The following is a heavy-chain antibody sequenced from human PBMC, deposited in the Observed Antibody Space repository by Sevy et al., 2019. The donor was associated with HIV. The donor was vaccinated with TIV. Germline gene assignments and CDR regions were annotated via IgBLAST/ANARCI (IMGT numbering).Heavy chain of an antibody. J-gene: IGHJ4*02. V-gene: IGHV4-59*01. Sequence: SETLSLTCSVSGGSISSYFWTWVRQSPGKGLEWIGNIYFTGNTDYSPSLKSRVTLSLDTSKSQFSLTLKSVTAADTAIYFWARDSTTRPRVLDYWGQGTLVTVSS. CDR3: ARDSTTRPRVLDY. CDR2: IYFTGNT. CDR1: GGSISSYF. D-gene: IGHD6-6*01.